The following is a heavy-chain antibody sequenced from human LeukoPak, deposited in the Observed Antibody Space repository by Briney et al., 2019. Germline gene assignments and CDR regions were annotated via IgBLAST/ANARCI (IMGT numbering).Heavy chain of an antibody. CDR3: ARVGYCSGGSCYSVWFDP. Sequence: SVKVTCKASGGTFSSYAISWVRQAPGQGLEWMGGIIPIFGTANYAQKFQGRVTITTDESTSTAYMELSSLRSEDTAVYYCARVGYCSGGSCYSVWFDPWGQGTLVTVSS. D-gene: IGHD2-15*01. CDR2: IIPIFGTA. V-gene: IGHV1-69*05. J-gene: IGHJ5*02. CDR1: GGTFSSYA.